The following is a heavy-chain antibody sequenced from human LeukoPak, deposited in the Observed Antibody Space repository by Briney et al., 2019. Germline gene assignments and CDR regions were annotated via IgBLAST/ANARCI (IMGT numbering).Heavy chain of an antibody. Sequence: SSETLSLTCAVYGGSFSNYYWSWIRQPPGKGLEWIGEINHSGSTNYNPSLKSRVTISVDTSKKQFSLKLSSVTAADTAVYYCARPYCSAGNCYLNFDSWGQGTLVTVSS. V-gene: IGHV4-34*01. CDR2: INHSGST. D-gene: IGHD2-15*01. J-gene: IGHJ4*02. CDR1: GGSFSNYY. CDR3: ARPYCSAGNCYLNFDS.